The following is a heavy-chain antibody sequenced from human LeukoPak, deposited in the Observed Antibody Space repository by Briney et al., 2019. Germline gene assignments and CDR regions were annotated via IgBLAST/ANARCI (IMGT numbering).Heavy chain of an antibody. Sequence: GGSLRLSCAASGFTFSSYGMSWVRQAPGKGLEWVSAISGSGGSTYYADSVKGRFTISRDNSKNTLYLQMNSLRAEDTAVYYCAKPYYYDSSGYPKDWFDPWGQGTLVTVSS. V-gene: IGHV3-23*01. D-gene: IGHD3-22*01. J-gene: IGHJ5*02. CDR2: ISGSGGST. CDR3: AKPYYYDSSGYPKDWFDP. CDR1: GFTFSSYG.